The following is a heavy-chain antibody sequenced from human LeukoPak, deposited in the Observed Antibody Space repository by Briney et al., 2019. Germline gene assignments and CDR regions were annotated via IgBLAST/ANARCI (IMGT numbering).Heavy chain of an antibody. CDR2: ISGSGGST. V-gene: IGHV3-23*01. D-gene: IGHD4-11*01. J-gene: IGHJ4*02. CDR3: ARAGYSNYCPDY. CDR1: GFTFSSYA. Sequence: GGSLRLSCAASGFTFSSYAMSWVRQAPGKGLEWVSAISGSGGSTYYADSVKGRFTISRDNSKNTLYLQMNSLRAEDTAVYYCARAGYSNYCPDYWGQGTLVTVSS.